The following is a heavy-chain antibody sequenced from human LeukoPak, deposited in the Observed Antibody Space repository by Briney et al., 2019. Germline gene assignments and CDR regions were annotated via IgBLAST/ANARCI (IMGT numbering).Heavy chain of an antibody. D-gene: IGHD4-11*01. Sequence: PSETLSLTCTVSGGSISSGSDYWSWIRQPAGKGLEWIGRIYTSGSTNYNPSLKSRVTISVDTSKNQFSLKLSSVTAADTAVYYCASGYSNLRGCWFDPWGQGTLVTVSS. CDR2: IYTSGST. CDR1: GGSISSGSDY. CDR3: ASGYSNLRGCWFDP. V-gene: IGHV4-61*02. J-gene: IGHJ5*02.